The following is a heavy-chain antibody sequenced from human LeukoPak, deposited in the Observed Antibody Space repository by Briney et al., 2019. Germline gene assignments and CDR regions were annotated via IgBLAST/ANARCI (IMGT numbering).Heavy chain of an antibody. V-gene: IGHV3-30*02. CDR1: GFTFSSYG. Sequence: PGGSLRLSCAASGFTFSSYGMHWVRQAPGKGLEWLAFMRYDGSNTHYADSVKGRFTISRDNSKNTLFLQMNSLRAEDTAVYYCAKGRYHLATVTLLDYWGQGTLVTVSS. CDR2: MRYDGSNT. J-gene: IGHJ4*02. CDR3: AKGRYHLATVTLLDY. D-gene: IGHD4-17*01.